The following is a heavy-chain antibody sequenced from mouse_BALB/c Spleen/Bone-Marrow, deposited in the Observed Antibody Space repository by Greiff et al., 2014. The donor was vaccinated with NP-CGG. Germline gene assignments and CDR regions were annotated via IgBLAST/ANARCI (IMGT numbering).Heavy chain of an antibody. CDR2: IYPYSGGT. CDR3: ARSGIPYAMDY. D-gene: IGHD5-2*01. Sequence: VQLQQSGPELVKPGASVKISCKASEYTFTDYNMHWVKQSHGKSLEWIGYIYPYSGGTGYNQKFKGKATLTVDDSSFTAYMELRSLTTEDSAVYYCARSGIPYAMDYWGQGTSVTVSS. CDR1: EYTFTDYN. V-gene: IGHV1S29*02. J-gene: IGHJ4*01.